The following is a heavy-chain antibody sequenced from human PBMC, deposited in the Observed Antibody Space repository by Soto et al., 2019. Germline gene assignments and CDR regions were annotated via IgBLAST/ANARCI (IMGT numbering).Heavy chain of an antibody. V-gene: IGHV1-24*01. CDR1: GYTLTELS. CDR3: VSSYKNYYGSKFDD. J-gene: IGHJ4*01. D-gene: IGHD3-10*01. Sequence: GSVQVSCKFSGYTLTELSMHWVRQAPGKGLEWRGGFDPEDGETIYAQKFQGRVTMTEDTSTDTAYMELSSLRSEDTAVYYCVSSYKNYYGSKFDDCGQGTLVTVSS. CDR2: FDPEDGET.